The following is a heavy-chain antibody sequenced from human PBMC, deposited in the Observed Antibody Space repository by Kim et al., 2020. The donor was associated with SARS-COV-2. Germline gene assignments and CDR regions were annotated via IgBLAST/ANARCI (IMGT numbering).Heavy chain of an antibody. CDR2: ISSSSSYI. J-gene: IGHJ6*02. Sequence: GGSLRLSCAASGFTFSSYSMNWVRQAPGKGLEWVSSISSSSSYIYYADSVKGRFTISRDNAKNSLYLQMNSLRAEDTAVYYCARDGGITIFGMVTADYGMDVWGQGTTVTVSS. CDR1: GFTFSSYS. D-gene: IGHD3-3*01. V-gene: IGHV3-21*01. CDR3: ARDGGITIFGMVTADYGMDV.